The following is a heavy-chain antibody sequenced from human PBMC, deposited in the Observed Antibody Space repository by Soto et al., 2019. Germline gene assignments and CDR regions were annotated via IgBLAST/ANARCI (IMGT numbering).Heavy chain of an antibody. Sequence: SETLSLTCTVSGGSISSYYWSWIRQPPGKGLEWIGYIYYSGSTNYNPSLKSRVTISVDTSKNQFSLKLSSVTAADTAVYYCARAGLGSGGSWALDYWGQGTLVTVSS. CDR1: GGSISSYY. CDR3: ARAGLGSGGSWALDY. CDR2: IYYSGST. D-gene: IGHD2-15*01. J-gene: IGHJ4*02. V-gene: IGHV4-59*01.